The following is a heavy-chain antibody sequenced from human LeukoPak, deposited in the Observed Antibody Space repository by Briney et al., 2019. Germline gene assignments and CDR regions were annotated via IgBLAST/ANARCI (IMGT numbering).Heavy chain of an antibody. J-gene: IGHJ6*03. CDR1: GFTFSNLA. D-gene: IGHD3-3*01. CDR2: MSGSGYYT. V-gene: IGHV3-23*01. CDR3: AKMEGQRLYDYCMDV. Sequence: GGSLRLSCAASGFTFSNLAMSWVRQAPGKGLEWVSAMSGSGYYTYYVESVKGRFTISRDNSKNTLYLHMNSLRADDTAVYYCAKMEGQRLYDYCMDVWGRGTTVTVSS.